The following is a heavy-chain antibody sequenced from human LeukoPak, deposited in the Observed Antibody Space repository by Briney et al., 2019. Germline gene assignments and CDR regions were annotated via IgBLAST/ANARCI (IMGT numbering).Heavy chain of an antibody. D-gene: IGHD3-22*01. V-gene: IGHV3-74*01. Sequence: GGSLRLSCAASGITFSTYWMHWVRQAPGKGLVWVSRINSDGSTTSYVDSVEGRFTISRDNAKNTLYLQMNSLRAEDTAVYYCASAGTVMDYDPSDAFDVSGQGTMVTVSS. CDR2: INSDGSTT. CDR1: GITFSTYW. J-gene: IGHJ3*01. CDR3: ASAGTVMDYDPSDAFDV.